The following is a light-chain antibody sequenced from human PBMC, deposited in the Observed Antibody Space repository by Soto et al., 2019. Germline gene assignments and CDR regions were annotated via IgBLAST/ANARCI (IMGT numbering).Light chain of an antibody. CDR3: SSYTTSDTLI. Sequence: QSALTQPASVSGSPGQSITISCTGASSDVGAFNYVSWYQQHPGKAPKLIIYVDSDRPSGVSNRFSGSKSGNTASLTISGLQPEDEADYYCSSYTTSDTLIFGGGTKLTVL. CDR1: SSDVGAFNY. J-gene: IGLJ2*01. CDR2: VDS. V-gene: IGLV2-14*01.